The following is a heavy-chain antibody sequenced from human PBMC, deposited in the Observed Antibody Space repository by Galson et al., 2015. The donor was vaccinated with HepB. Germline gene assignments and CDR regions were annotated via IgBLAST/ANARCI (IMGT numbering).Heavy chain of an antibody. V-gene: IGHV1-69*13. CDR1: GGTFSSYA. CDR2: IIPIFGTA. D-gene: IGHD3-3*01. Sequence: SVKVSCKASGGTFSSYAISWVRQAPGQGLEWMGGIIPIFGTANYAQKFQGRVTITADESTSTAYMELSSLRSEVTAVYYCAGGVTYYDFWSGYYFDYWGQGTLVTVSS. CDR3: AGGVTYYDFWSGYYFDY. J-gene: IGHJ4*02.